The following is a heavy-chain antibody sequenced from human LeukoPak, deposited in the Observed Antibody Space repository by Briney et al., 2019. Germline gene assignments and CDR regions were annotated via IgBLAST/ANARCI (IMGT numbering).Heavy chain of an antibody. CDR1: GFTFSSYG. CDR3: AKNKRGYSYGPDAFDI. Sequence: GGSLRLSCAAPGFTFSSYGMHWVRQAPGKGLEWVAVISYDGSNKYYADSVKGRFTISRDNSKNMLYLQMNSLRAEDTAVYYCAKNKRGYSYGPDAFDIWGQGTMVTVSS. J-gene: IGHJ3*02. V-gene: IGHV3-30*18. D-gene: IGHD5-18*01. CDR2: ISYDGSNK.